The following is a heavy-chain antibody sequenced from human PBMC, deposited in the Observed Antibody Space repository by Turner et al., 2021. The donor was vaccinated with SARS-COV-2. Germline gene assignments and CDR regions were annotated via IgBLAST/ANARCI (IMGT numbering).Heavy chain of an antibody. CDR3: ARARWHYYDSSGYYPDAFDI. V-gene: IGHV3-21*01. Sequence: EVQLVESGGGLVKPGGSLRLSCASSGFPFSNYSMTWVRQAPGKGLEWVSSISSSSSYIYYADSVKGRFTISRDNAKNSLYLQMNSLRAEDTAVYYCARARWHYYDSSGYYPDAFDIWGQGTMVTVSS. CDR2: ISSSSSYI. CDR1: GFPFSNYS. D-gene: IGHD3-22*01. J-gene: IGHJ3*02.